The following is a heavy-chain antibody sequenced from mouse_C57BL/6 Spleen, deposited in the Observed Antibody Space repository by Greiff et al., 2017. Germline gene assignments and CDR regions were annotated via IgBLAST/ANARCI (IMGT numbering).Heavy chain of an antibody. J-gene: IGHJ2*01. Sequence: QVQLQESGAELAKPGASVKLSCKASGYTFTSYWMHWVKQRPGQGLEWIGYINPSSGYTKYNQKFKDKATLTAAKSSSTAYMQLSSLSYEDAAVYCCAREGYSNCLDYWGQGTTLTVSS. CDR1: GYTFTSYW. CDR3: AREGYSNCLDY. D-gene: IGHD2-5*01. V-gene: IGHV1-7*01. CDR2: INPSSGYT.